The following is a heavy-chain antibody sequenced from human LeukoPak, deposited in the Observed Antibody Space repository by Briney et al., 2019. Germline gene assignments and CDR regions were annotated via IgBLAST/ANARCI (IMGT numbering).Heavy chain of an antibody. CDR2: MNPNSGNT. Sequence: ASVKVSCKASGYTFTSYDINWVRQATGQGLEWMGWMNPNSGNTGYAQKFQGRVTMTRNTSISTAYMELSSLRSEDTAVYYCARAAVLYDSSGYYYAGYFDYWGQGTLVTVSS. D-gene: IGHD3-22*01. V-gene: IGHV1-8*01. CDR1: GYTFTSYD. CDR3: ARAAVLYDSSGYYYAGYFDY. J-gene: IGHJ4*02.